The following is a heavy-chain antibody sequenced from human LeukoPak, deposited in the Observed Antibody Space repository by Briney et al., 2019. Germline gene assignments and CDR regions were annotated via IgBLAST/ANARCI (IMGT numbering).Heavy chain of an antibody. Sequence: CGSLRLSCVASGLTFSTFAMSWVRQAPGKGLEWVSVIGGSGGSTHYAESVKGRFTIYRDNSQNTLYLQMNSLRAEDTAVYYCAREAAHFDCWGQGTLVTVS. CDR2: IGGSGGST. CDR3: AREAAHFDC. D-gene: IGHD6-6*01. J-gene: IGHJ4*02. CDR1: GLTFSTFA. V-gene: IGHV3-23*01.